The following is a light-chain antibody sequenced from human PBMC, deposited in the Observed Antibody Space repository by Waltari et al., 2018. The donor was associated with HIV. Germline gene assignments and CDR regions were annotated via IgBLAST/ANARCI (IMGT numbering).Light chain of an antibody. CDR2: RHN. Sequence: QSVLTQPPSASGTPGQRVTISCSASSSNIGTNYVSWYQQRPGTAPKLLIYRHNQRPSGVPDRFSGSKSGTSASLAISWLRSEDEADYYCAAWDDSLSGPVFGGGTKLTVL. CDR1: SSNIGTNY. CDR3: AAWDDSLSGPV. J-gene: IGLJ3*02. V-gene: IGLV1-47*01.